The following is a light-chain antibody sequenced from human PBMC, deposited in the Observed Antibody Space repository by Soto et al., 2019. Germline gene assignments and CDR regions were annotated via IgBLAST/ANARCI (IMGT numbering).Light chain of an antibody. Sequence: QSVLTQPPSVSGAPGQRVTISCTGNNSNLGAGYDVHWYQQLPGAAPKLVIFGNRNRPSGVPERFSGSKSGTSASLTITGLQAEDAANYNCQAYHHSLTAFVLGGGPKLPVL. J-gene: IGLJ3*02. CDR1: NSNLGAGYD. V-gene: IGLV1-40*01. CDR2: GNR. CDR3: QAYHHSLTAFV.